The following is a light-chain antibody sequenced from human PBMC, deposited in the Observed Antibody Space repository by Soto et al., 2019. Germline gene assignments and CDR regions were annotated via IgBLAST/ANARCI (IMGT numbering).Light chain of an antibody. V-gene: IGLV1-51*01. J-gene: IGLJ2*01. CDR3: GTWDSSQSVAV. CDR2: DDD. Sequence: QSVLTQPPSVSAAPGQKVSISCSGSSSNIGNSYVSWYQQLPGTSPKLLIYDDDKPPSGIPDRFSGSKSGTSDTLGIIGPQPADEADYYCGTWDSSQSVAVFGGGTKLTVL. CDR1: SSNIGNSY.